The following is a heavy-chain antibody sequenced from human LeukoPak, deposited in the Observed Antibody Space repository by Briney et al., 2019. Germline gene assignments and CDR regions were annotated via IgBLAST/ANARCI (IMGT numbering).Heavy chain of an antibody. CDR2: IYYSGST. V-gene: IGHV4-39*01. CDR3: AGRGRGVATQGFDY. D-gene: IGHD5-12*01. J-gene: IGHJ4*02. Sequence: PSETLSLTCTVSGGSISSSSYYWGWIRQPPGKGLEWIGSIYYSGSTYYNPSLKSRVTISVYTSKNQFSLKLSSVTAADTAVYYCAGRGRGVATQGFDYWGQGTLVTVSS. CDR1: GGSISSSSYY.